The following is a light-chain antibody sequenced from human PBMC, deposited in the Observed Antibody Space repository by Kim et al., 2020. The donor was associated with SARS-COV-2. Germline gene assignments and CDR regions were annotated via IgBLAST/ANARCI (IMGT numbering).Light chain of an antibody. V-gene: IGLV3-21*04. J-gene: IGLJ3*02. CDR2: YNN. CDR3: QTWDSNNDHRV. Sequence: APGMTARITCGGNNIGSKNVHWYQQKPGQAPVLVMYYNNDRPSVIPERVSGPNSENTATLTISRVEAGDEADYYCQTWDSNNDHRVFGGGTQLTVL. CDR1: NIGSKN.